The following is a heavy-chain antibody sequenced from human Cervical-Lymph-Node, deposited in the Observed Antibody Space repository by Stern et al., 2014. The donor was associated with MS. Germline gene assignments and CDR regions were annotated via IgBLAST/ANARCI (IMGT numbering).Heavy chain of an antibody. V-gene: IGHV5-51*01. CDR2: IYPYHSDT. J-gene: IGHJ4*02. CDR3: ARHVQGFDY. Sequence: EVQLVQSGAEVKKPGESLKISCKLSGYSFTIYYIAWVRQMPGKGLEWMGLIYPYHSDTTSSPSFQGQCTISADKSITTAYLQWSSLRASDTAMYYCARHVQGFDYWCQGTLVTVSS. CDR1: GYSFTIYY.